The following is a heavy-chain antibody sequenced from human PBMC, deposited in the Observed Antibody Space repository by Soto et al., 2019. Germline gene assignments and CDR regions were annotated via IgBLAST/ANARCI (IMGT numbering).Heavy chain of an antibody. CDR3: ARDTLRYSYAPDAFDI. CDR1: GFTFSSYG. J-gene: IGHJ3*02. CDR2: IWYDGSNK. D-gene: IGHD5-18*01. V-gene: IGHV3-33*01. Sequence: QVQLVESGGGVVQPGRSLRLSCAASGFTFSSYGMHWVRQAPGKGLEWVAVIWYDGSNKYYADSVKGRFTISRDNSKNTLYLQMNSLRADDTAVYYCARDTLRYSYAPDAFDIWGQGTMVTVSS.